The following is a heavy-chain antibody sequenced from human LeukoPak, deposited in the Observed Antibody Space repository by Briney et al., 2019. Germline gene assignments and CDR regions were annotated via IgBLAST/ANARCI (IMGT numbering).Heavy chain of an antibody. CDR1: GGSISSHY. CDR3: ARVGDTSGYFYYLDY. CDR2: IYYSGST. D-gene: IGHD3-22*01. Sequence: SETLSLTCTVSGGSISSHYWSWIRQPPGKGLEWIGYIYYSGSTNYNPSLKSRVTISLDTSKSQFSLKLSSMSAADTAVYYCARVGDTSGYFYYLDYWGQGTLVTVSS. V-gene: IGHV4-59*11. J-gene: IGHJ4*02.